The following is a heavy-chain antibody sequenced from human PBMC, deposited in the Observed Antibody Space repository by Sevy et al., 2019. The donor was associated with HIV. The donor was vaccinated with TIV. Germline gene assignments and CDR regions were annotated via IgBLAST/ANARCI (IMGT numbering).Heavy chain of an antibody. V-gene: IGHV1-24*01. D-gene: IGHD1-26*01. J-gene: IGHJ6*02. CDR1: GYTLTELS. CDR2: FDPEDGET. CDR3: ATDKIQRLAATYYYYGMDV. Sequence: ASVKVSCKVSGYTLTELSMHWVRQAPGKGLEWMGGFDPEDGETNYAQKFQGRVTMTEDTSTDTAYMELSRLRSEDTAVYYCATDKIQRLAATYYYYGMDVWGQGTTVTVSS.